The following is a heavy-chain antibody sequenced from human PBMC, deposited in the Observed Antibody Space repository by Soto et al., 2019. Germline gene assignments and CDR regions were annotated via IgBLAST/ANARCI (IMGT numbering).Heavy chain of an antibody. J-gene: IGHJ4*02. CDR2: VSKDGSDK. CDR3: ARSYCGDNCALDY. CDR1: GFIFSSFP. Sequence: GGSLRLSCAASGFIFSSFPMHWVRQAPGKGLEWVAVVSKDGSDKHYADSVKGRFTISRDNSENTLHLQMNSLRPEDTGVYYCARSYCGDNCALDYWGQGTPVTVSS. V-gene: IGHV3-30-3*01. D-gene: IGHD2-21*02.